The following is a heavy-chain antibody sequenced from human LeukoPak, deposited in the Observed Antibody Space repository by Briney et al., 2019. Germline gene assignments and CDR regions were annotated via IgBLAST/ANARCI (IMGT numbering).Heavy chain of an antibody. CDR1: GFTFSSYS. CDR3: AKTLDTGKLEPKYYFDY. J-gene: IGHJ4*02. V-gene: IGHV3-21*04. Sequence: GGSLRLSCAASGFTFSSYSMNWVRQAPGKGLEWVSSITSSSSYIYYADSVKGRFTISRDNAKNSLYLQMNSLRAEDTAVYYCAKTLDTGKLEPKYYFDYWGQGTLVTVSS. D-gene: IGHD1-1*01. CDR2: ITSSSSYI.